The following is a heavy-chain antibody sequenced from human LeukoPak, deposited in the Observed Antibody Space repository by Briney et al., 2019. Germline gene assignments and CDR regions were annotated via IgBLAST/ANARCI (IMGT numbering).Heavy chain of an antibody. D-gene: IGHD2-21*02. CDR2: IYTSGST. Sequence: SETLSLTYTVSGGSISSYYWSWIRQPAGKGLEWIGRIYTSGSTNYNPSLKSRVTMSVDTSKNQFSLKLSSVTAADTAVYYCARDLSCGGDCSRNWFDPWGQGTLVTVSS. J-gene: IGHJ5*02. CDR1: GGSISSYY. CDR3: ARDLSCGGDCSRNWFDP. V-gene: IGHV4-4*07.